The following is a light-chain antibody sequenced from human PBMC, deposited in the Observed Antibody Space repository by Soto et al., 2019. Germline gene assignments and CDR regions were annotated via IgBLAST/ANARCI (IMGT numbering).Light chain of an antibody. V-gene: IGLV1-44*01. CDR3: GAWDDSLNGPV. CDR2: SSN. Sequence: QSVLTQPPSASGTPGQRVTISCSGSNSNIGRNAVNWYQQLPGTAPKLLIYSSNQRPSGVPDRFSGSESGTSASLAISGLQSEDEADYYCGAWDDSLNGPVFGGGTKVTVL. J-gene: IGLJ2*01. CDR1: NSNIGRNA.